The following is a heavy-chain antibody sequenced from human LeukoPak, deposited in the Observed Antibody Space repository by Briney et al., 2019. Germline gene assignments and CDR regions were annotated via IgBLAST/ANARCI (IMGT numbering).Heavy chain of an antibody. CDR1: GYTFTSYA. CDR3: ARDSYYYDSSGYYYTRPLGY. CDR2: INAGNGNT. J-gene: IGHJ4*02. D-gene: IGHD3-22*01. V-gene: IGHV1-3*01. Sequence: ASVKVSCKASGYTFTSYAMHWVRLAPGQRLEWMGWINAGNGNTKYSQKFQGRVTITRDTSASTAYMELSSLRSEDTAVYYCARDSYYYDSSGYYYTRPLGYWGQGTLVTVSS.